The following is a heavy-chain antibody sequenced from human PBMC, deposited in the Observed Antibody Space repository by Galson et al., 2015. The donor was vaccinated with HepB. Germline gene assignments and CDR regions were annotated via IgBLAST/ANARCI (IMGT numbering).Heavy chain of an antibody. CDR2: IYNSGST. CDR3: ARDREIGY. Sequence: LSLTCTVSGGSISNYFWSWIRQPPGKGLEWIGYIYNSGSTTYNPSLKSRVTISVDPSKNQFSLKLNSVTAADTAMYYCARDREIGYWGQGTLVTVAS. D-gene: IGHD1-26*01. J-gene: IGHJ4*02. V-gene: IGHV4-59*01. CDR1: GGSISNYF.